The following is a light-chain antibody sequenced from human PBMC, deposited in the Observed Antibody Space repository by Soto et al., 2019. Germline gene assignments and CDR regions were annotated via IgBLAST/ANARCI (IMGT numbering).Light chain of an antibody. CDR2: DAS. CDR3: QQYGSSTQK. Sequence: EIVVTQSPGTLSLSPGERATLSCRASQSVSSSYLAWYQQKPGQATRILIYDASSRATGIPDRFSGSGSGKHFALTTSRLEPEDFAVYYCQQYGSSTQKLGQGTKEEIE. CDR1: QSVSSSY. J-gene: IGKJ1*01. V-gene: IGKV3-20*01.